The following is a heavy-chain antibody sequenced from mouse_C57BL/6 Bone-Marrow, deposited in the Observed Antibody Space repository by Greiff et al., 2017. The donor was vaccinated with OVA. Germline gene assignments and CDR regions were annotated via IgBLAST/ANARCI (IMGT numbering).Heavy chain of an antibody. Sequence: VQLVESGAELVKPGASVKMSCKASGYTFTSYWITWVKQRPGQGLEWIGDIYPGSGSTNYNEKLKGNATLTVDTSSSTAYMQLSSLTSEDSAVYYCARWELRFWFAYGGQGTMVTVSA. CDR1: GYTFTSYW. D-gene: IGHD3-2*02. J-gene: IGHJ3*01. CDR3: ARWELRFWFAY. V-gene: IGHV1-55*01. CDR2: IYPGSGST.